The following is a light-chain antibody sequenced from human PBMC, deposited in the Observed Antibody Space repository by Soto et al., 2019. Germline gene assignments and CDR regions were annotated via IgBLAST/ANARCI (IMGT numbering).Light chain of an antibody. CDR1: QSFTSY. Sequence: DIQMTQSPSSLSASVGDRVTITCRASQSFTSYLNWYQQKPGKAPKLLIYAASSLQSGVPSRFTGSGSGTDFTLTISSLQPEDFATYYCQESTNTPYTFGQGTRLEIK. CDR3: QESTNTPYT. V-gene: IGKV1-39*01. CDR2: AAS. J-gene: IGKJ2*01.